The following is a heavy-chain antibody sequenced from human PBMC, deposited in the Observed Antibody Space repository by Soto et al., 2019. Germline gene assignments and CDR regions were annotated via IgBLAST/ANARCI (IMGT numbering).Heavy chain of an antibody. CDR2: IYYSGST. Sequence: QLQLQESGPGLVKPSETLSLTCTVSGGSISSSSYYWGWIRQPPGKGREWIGSIYYSGSTYYNPSLKSRVTISVDTSKNQFSLKLSSVTAADTAVYYCARQAPSYYYYYMDVWGKGTTVTVSS. V-gene: IGHV4-39*01. J-gene: IGHJ6*03. CDR1: GGSISSSSYY. CDR3: ARQAPSYYYYYMDV.